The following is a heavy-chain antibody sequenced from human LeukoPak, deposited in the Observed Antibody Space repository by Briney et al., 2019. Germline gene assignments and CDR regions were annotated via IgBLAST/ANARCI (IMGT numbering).Heavy chain of an antibody. Sequence: GGSLRLSCAASGFTVNNNYMSWVRQAPGKGLEWVSVIYSDGRTYYADSVMGRFTISRDNSKSTLYLQMNSLRAEDTAVYYCARVRWGGNPGFDHWGQGTLVTVSS. J-gene: IGHJ4*02. D-gene: IGHD4-23*01. CDR2: IYSDGRT. CDR3: ARVRWGGNPGFDH. V-gene: IGHV3-53*01. CDR1: GFTVNNNY.